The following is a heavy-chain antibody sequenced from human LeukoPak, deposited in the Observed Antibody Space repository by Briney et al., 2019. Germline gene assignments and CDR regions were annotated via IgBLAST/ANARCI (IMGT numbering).Heavy chain of an antibody. CDR2: IWHDGSKK. J-gene: IGHJ5*02. Sequence: PAGCLRLSCAASGFTFSTYGMDWVRQAPEKGLEWVAVIWHDGSKKYYADSVKGRFTICTDNSKTTMDLQMDSLRVDDTAVYYCARGFGDSFDPWGQGTLVTVSS. V-gene: IGHV3-33*01. D-gene: IGHD3-10*01. CDR1: GFTFSTYG. CDR3: ARGFGDSFDP.